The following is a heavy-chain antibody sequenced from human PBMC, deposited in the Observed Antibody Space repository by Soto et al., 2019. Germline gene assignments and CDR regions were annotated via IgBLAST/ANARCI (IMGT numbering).Heavy chain of an antibody. CDR3: VRAVSDFWSGPFDY. CDR2: IYAGGTT. Sequence: GGSLRLSCAASGFIVNRNSMNWVRQAPGRGLEWVSVIYAGGTTYYADSVKGRFTISRDDSENTLFLEMNSLRAEDMAVYYCVRAVSDFWSGPFDYWGQGTLVTVSS. J-gene: IGHJ4*02. D-gene: IGHD3-3*01. CDR1: GFIVNRNS. V-gene: IGHV3-53*01.